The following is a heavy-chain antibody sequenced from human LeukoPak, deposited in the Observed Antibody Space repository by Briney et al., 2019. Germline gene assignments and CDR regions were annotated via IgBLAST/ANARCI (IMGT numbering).Heavy chain of an antibody. J-gene: IGHJ4*02. CDR2: AHLDGRT. D-gene: IGHD6-25*01. CDR3: AREGGFYRPLDY. Sequence: SETLSLTCDVSGGSVTSTNWSTWFRQPPGKSLEWIGEAHLDGRTNYNPSLKSRLVMSADLPENHISLKLTSVTAADTAVYYCAREGGFYRPLDYSGQGTLVTVSS. V-gene: IGHV4-4*02. CDR1: GGSVTSTNW.